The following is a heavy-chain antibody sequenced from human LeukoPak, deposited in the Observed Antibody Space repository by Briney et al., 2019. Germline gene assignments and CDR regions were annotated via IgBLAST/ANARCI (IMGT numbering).Heavy chain of an antibody. CDR2: ISDSGRII. J-gene: IGHJ4*02. V-gene: IGHV3-11*01. D-gene: IGHD2-21*01. CDR3: ARETYSYFDY. CDR1: GFTFSDYY. Sequence: GGSLRLSCAASGFTFSDYYMSWIRQAPGKGLEWISYISDSGRIIYYADSVKGRFTISRDNTKNSLYLQMNSLRVEDTAVYHCARETYSYFDYWGQGTLVTVSS.